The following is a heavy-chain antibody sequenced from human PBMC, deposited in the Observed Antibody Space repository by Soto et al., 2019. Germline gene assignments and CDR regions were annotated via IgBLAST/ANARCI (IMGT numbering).Heavy chain of an antibody. V-gene: IGHV4-30-4*01. CDR2: IFSSGST. CDR1: RGSVSSGEYY. D-gene: IGHD3-10*01. CDR3: ARGRFGEIHDY. J-gene: IGHJ4*02. Sequence: PSETLSLTCTVSRGSVSSGEYYWSWLRQPPGKGLEWTGYIFSSGSTHYNASLKSRLTISVDTSQNQFSLHLTSVTATDTAVYYCARGRFGEIHDYWGQGTLVTVSS.